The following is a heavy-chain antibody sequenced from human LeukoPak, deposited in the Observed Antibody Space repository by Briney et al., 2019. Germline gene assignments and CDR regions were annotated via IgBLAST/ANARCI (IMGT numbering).Heavy chain of an antibody. Sequence: SKTLSLTCTVSGGSVSSTSHHWDWIRQPPGQGLEWIGSIFYSGSTYYSPSLKSRVTISVDTSKNQFSLNLSSVTAADTAVYHCARGRRSPQRNTAMVSWGQGTLVTVSS. CDR3: ARGRRSPQRNTAMVS. CDR2: IFYSGST. V-gene: IGHV4-39*01. CDR1: GGSVSSTSHH. D-gene: IGHD5-18*01. J-gene: IGHJ4*02.